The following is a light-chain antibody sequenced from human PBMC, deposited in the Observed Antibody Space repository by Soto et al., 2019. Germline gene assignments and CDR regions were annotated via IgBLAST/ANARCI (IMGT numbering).Light chain of an antibody. CDR2: DVS. CDR1: SSDVGKYNY. V-gene: IGLV2-8*01. Sequence: QSALTQPPSASGSPGQSVTISCTGTSSDVGKYNYVSWYQQHPGKAPKLMIFDVSQRPSGVPHRFSGSKSGNTASLTDSGLQPVDEADYYCSSYSGSNDLVFGGGTKVTVL. J-gene: IGLJ3*02. CDR3: SSYSGSNDLV.